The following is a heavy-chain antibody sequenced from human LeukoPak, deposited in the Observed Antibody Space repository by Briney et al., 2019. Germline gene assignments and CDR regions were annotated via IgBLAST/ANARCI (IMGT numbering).Heavy chain of an antibody. CDR3: AKDHDSSGYYYQNWFDP. CDR2: ITGSGFST. CDR1: GFTFSNYA. Sequence: PGGSLRLSCAASGFTFSNYAMTWVRQAPGKGLEWVSTITGSGFSTYYADSVKGRFTISRDNPKNTLYLQMNSLTAEDTAVYYCAKDHDSSGYYYQNWFDPWGQGTLVTVSS. J-gene: IGHJ5*02. D-gene: IGHD3-22*01. V-gene: IGHV3-23*01.